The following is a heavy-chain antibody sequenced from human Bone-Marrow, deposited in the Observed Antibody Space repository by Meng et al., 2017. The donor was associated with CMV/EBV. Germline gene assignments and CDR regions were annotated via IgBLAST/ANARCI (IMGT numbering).Heavy chain of an antibody. D-gene: IGHD3-3*01. V-gene: IGHV1-2*02. J-gene: IGHJ6*02. CDR1: GYTFTGYY. CDR2: INPNSGGT. Sequence: ASVKVSCKASGYTFTGYYMHWVRQAPGQGLEWMGWINPNSGGTNYAQKFQGRVTMTRDTSISTAYMELSRLRSDDTAVYYCARQCPSRFLERLLVDDGMDVWGQGTTVTVSS. CDR3: ARQCPSRFLERLLVDDGMDV.